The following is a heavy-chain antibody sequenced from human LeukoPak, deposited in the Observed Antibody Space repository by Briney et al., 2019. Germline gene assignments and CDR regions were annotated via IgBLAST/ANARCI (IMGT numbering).Heavy chain of an antibody. CDR1: GFTFSSYW. CDR2: INSDGSST. V-gene: IGHV3-74*01. D-gene: IGHD3-16*02. CDR3: AREGYTAYYYFDY. J-gene: IGHJ4*02. Sequence: GGSLRLSCAASGFTFSSYWMHWVRQAPGKGLVWVSRINSDGSSTSYADSVKGRFTISRDNAKNTLYLQMNSLRAEDTAVYYCAREGYTAYYYFDYWGQGTLVTVSS.